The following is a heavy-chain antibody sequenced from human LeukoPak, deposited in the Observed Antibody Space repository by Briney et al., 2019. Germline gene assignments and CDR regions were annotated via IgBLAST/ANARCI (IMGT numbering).Heavy chain of an antibody. CDR2: ISVYNGNT. CDR3: AREDSRRGSRGYLDY. J-gene: IGHJ4*02. D-gene: IGHD2-15*01. CDR1: GYTFTIYG. V-gene: IGHV1-18*01. Sequence: GASVKVSFKSSGYTFTIYGISWVRQAPGQGREWMGWISVYNGNTNYVQKLQGRVTMSTDTSTSTAYMELRSLRSDDTAVYYCAREDSRRGSRGYLDYWGQGTLVTVSS.